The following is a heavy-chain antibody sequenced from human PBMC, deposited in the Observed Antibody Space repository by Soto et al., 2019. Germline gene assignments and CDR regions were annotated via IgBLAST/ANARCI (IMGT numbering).Heavy chain of an antibody. CDR1: GGSISSGGYY. V-gene: IGHV4-31*03. CDR3: ARDSLRSPSSSHNDYYYYYGMDV. J-gene: IGHJ6*02. D-gene: IGHD6-13*01. Sequence: QVQLQESGPGLVKPSQTLSLTCTVSGGSISSGGYYWSWIRQHPGKGLEWIGYIYYSGSTYYNPSLKSRVTISVDTSKNQFSLKLSSVTAADTAVYYCARDSLRSPSSSHNDYYYYYGMDVWGQGTTVTVSS. CDR2: IYYSGST.